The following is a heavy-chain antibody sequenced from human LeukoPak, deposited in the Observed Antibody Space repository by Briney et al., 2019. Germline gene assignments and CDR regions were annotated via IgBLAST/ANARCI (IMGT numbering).Heavy chain of an antibody. Sequence: GGSLRLSCAASGFTFDDYAMHWVRQAPGKGLEWVSGISWNSGSLGYADSVKGRFTISRDNAKNSLYLQMNSLRAEDTALYYCAKGKWYSGTYHFDYWGQGTLVTVSS. V-gene: IGHV3-9*01. CDR2: ISWNSGSL. CDR3: AKGKWYSGTYHFDY. D-gene: IGHD1-26*01. CDR1: GFTFDDYA. J-gene: IGHJ4*02.